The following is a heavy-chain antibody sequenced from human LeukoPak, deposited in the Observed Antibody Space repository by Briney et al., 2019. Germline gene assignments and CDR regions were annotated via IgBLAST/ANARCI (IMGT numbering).Heavy chain of an antibody. V-gene: IGHV3-53*01. J-gene: IGHJ4*02. D-gene: IGHD1-26*01. CDR1: GFTVSSNY. CDR3: ARVGEWELLYYFDY. CDR2: IYSGGST. Sequence: PGGSLRLSCAASGFTVSSNYMSWVRQAPGKGLEWVSVIYSGGSTYYADSVKGRFTISRDNSKNTLYLQMNSLRAEDTAVYYCARVGEWELLYYFDYWGQGTLVTVSS.